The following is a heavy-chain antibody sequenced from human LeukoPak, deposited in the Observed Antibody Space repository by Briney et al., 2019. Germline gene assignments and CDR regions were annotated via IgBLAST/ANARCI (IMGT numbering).Heavy chain of an antibody. J-gene: IGHJ3*02. CDR3: ARVWRGMTTFAFDI. D-gene: IGHD4-11*01. CDR1: GFTFSSYS. Sequence: GGSLRLSCAASGFTFSSYSMSWVRQAPGKGLEWVSVIYSGGSTYYADSVKGRFTISRDNSKNTLYLQMNSLRAEDTAVYYCARVWRGMTTFAFDIWGQGTMVTVSS. CDR2: IYSGGST. V-gene: IGHV3-53*01.